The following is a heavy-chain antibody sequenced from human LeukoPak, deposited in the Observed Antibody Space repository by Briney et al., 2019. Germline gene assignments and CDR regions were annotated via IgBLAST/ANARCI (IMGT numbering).Heavy chain of an antibody. CDR2: ISYDGSNK. J-gene: IGHJ4*02. CDR1: GFTFSSYA. CDR3: ASSQQTFDY. Sequence: PGGSLRLSCAASGFTFSSYAMHWVRQAPGKGLEWVAVISYDGSNKYYADSVKGRLTISRDNSKNTLYLQMNSLRAEDTAVYYCASSQQTFDYWGQGTLVTVSS. V-gene: IGHV3-30*04. D-gene: IGHD1/OR15-1a*01.